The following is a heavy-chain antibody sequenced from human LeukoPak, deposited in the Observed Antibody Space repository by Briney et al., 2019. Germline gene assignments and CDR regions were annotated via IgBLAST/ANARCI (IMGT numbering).Heavy chain of an antibody. CDR2: ISSSSSYI. CDR3: ARDQDTAMVMGPFDY. V-gene: IGHV3-21*01. J-gene: IGHJ4*02. Sequence: GGSLRLSCAASGFTFSSYSMNWVRQAPGKGLEWVSSISSSSSYIYYADSVKGRFTISRDNAKNSLYLQMNSLRAEDTAVYYCARDQDTAMVMGPFDYWGQGTLVTVSS. CDR1: GFTFSSYS. D-gene: IGHD5-18*01.